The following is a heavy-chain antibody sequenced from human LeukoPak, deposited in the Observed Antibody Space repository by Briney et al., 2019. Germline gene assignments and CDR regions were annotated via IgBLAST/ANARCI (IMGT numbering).Heavy chain of an antibody. CDR1: GFTFNNYA. V-gene: IGHV3-23*01. D-gene: IGHD6-13*01. Sequence: GGSLRLSCAASGFTFNNYAMSWVRQAPGKGLEWVSAISGGGGSTYYADSVKCRFTISRDNSKNTLYLQMNSLRAEDTAVYYCAKDRSSSWYWGDDYWGQGTLVTVSS. CDR2: ISGGGGST. J-gene: IGHJ4*02. CDR3: AKDRSSSWYWGDDY.